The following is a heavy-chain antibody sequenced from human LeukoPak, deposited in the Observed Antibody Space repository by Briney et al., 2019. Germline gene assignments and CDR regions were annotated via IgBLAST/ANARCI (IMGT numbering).Heavy chain of an antibody. Sequence: GGSLRLSCAASGFTFRSYAMSWVRQAPGKGLEWGSGISGSGDSTNYADSVKGRSTISRDNSKNTLYLQMNSLRAEDTAVYYCAKEAVTGPFDYWGQGTLVTVSS. D-gene: IGHD6-19*01. J-gene: IGHJ4*02. CDR3: AKEAVTGPFDY. CDR2: ISGSGDST. V-gene: IGHV3-23*01. CDR1: GFTFRSYA.